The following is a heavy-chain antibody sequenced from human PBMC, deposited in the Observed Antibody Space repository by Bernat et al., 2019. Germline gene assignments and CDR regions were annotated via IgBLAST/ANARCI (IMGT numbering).Heavy chain of an antibody. D-gene: IGHD3-16*02. V-gene: IGHV4-39*02. Sequence: QLQLQESGPGLVKPSETLSLTCTVSGGSISSSSYYWGWIRQPPGKGLEWIGSIYYSGSTYYNPSLKSRVTISVDTSKNQFSLKLSSVTAADTAVYYCARDAPKFGGVIVKGGAFDIWGQGTMVTVSS. CDR1: GGSISSSSYY. J-gene: IGHJ3*02. CDR2: IYYSGST. CDR3: ARDAPKFGGVIVKGGAFDI.